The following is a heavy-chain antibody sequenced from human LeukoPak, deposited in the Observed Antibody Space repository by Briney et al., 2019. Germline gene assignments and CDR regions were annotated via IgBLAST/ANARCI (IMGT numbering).Heavy chain of an antibody. CDR2: MNPNSGNT. J-gene: IGHJ4*02. D-gene: IGHD6-13*01. CDR1: GYTFTSYY. CDR3: ARVGIAAAGIDC. V-gene: IGHV1-8*03. Sequence: ASVKVSCKASGYTFTSYYMHWVRQATGQGLEWMGWMNPNSGNTGYAQKFQGRVTITRNTSISTAYMELSSLRSEDTAVYYCARVGIAAAGIDCWGQGTLVTVSS.